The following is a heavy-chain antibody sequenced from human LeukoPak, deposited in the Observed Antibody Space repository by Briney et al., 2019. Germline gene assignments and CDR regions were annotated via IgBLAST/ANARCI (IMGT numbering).Heavy chain of an antibody. V-gene: IGHV4-34*01. J-gene: IGHJ4*02. D-gene: IGHD1-26*01. CDR1: GGSFSGYY. CDR3: AREGNSGSYYSEYYFDY. CDR2: INHSGST. Sequence: PSETLSLTCAVYGGSFSGYYWSWIRQPPGKGLEWIGEINHSGSTNYNPSLKSRVTISVDTSKNQFSLKLSSVTAEDTAVYYCAREGNSGSYYSEYYFDYWGQGTLVTVSS.